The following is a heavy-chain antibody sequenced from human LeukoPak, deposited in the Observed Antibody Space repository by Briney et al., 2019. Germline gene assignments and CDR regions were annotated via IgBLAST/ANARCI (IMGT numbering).Heavy chain of an antibody. CDR2: LSGVGSTT. V-gene: IGHV3-23*01. D-gene: IGHD3-16*01. J-gene: IGHJ4*02. Sequence: GGSLRLSCAASGFSFSNYAMAWVRQAPGKWLEWVSSLSGVGSTTYSADSVEGRFTISRDNSNNTLYLQMNSLAVEDTATYFCAKGHSKGASAGSDGLLWVHWGQGTLVPSPQ. CDR1: GFSFSNYA. CDR3: AKGHSKGASAGSDGLLWVH.